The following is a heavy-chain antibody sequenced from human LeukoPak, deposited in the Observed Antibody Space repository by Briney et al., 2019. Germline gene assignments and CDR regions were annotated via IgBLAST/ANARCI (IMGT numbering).Heavy chain of an antibody. CDR1: GGSISSGGHY. CDR2: IYYSGTT. D-gene: IGHD6-19*01. CDR3: ARAVAGQGNFFDY. Sequence: PSQTLSLTCTVSGGSISSGGHYWSWIRQHPGKGLEWIGYIYYSGTTCYNPSLESRVSISVDTSENQFSLKLTSVTAADTAVYFCARAVAGQGNFFDYWGQGTLVTVSS. J-gene: IGHJ4*02. V-gene: IGHV4-31*03.